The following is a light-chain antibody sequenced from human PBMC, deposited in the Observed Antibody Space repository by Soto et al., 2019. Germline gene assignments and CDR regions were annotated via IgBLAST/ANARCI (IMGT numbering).Light chain of an antibody. V-gene: IGLV2-14*01. Sequence: QSALTQPASVSGSPGQSITISCTGTSSDIGGYDYVSWYQQDPGKAPKLMIYEVSNRPSGVSNRFSGSKSGNTASLTISGLQAEDEADYYCTSYTSSSTNYVFGTGTKLTVL. CDR1: SSDIGGYDY. J-gene: IGLJ1*01. CDR3: TSYTSSSTNYV. CDR2: EVS.